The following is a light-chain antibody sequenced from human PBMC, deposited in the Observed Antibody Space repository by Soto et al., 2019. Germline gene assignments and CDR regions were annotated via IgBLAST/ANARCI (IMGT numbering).Light chain of an antibody. CDR1: QSVGGNF. CDR2: GAS. J-gene: IGKJ1*01. V-gene: IGKV3-20*01. CDR3: NHYGSSPWT. Sequence: EIVLTQSPGTLSLSPGERATLSCRASQSVGGNFLAWYQQKPGQAPRLLIYGASSRATGIPDRFSGSGSGTDFTLTIGRLEPEDCALYYCNHYGSSPWTFGQGTEVEIK.